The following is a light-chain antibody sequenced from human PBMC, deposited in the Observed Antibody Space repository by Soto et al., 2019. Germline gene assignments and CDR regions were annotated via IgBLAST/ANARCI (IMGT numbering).Light chain of an antibody. CDR2: WAS. CDR1: QSFLYSSNNKNY. V-gene: IGKV4-1*01. CDR3: QQFHYWWT. J-gene: IGKJ1*01. Sequence: DIVMTQSPDSLAVSLGERATINCKSSQSFLYSSNNKNYLAWYQQKPGQPPKLLIYWASTRESGVPDRFSGSGSGTDFTLTISSLQAEDVAVYYCQQFHYWWTFGQGTKV.